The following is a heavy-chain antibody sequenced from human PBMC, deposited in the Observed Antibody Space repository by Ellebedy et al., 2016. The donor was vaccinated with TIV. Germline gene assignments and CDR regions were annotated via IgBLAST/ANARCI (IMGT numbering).Heavy chain of an antibody. CDR2: IYTSGST. J-gene: IGHJ4*02. CDR1: GGSISSYY. V-gene: IGHV4-4*07. D-gene: IGHD1-26*01. CDR3: ARFHSQWELDY. Sequence: SETLSLXXTVSGGSISSYYWSWIRQPAGKGLEWIGRIYTSGSTNYNPSLKSRVTMSVDTSKNQFSLKLSSVTAADTAVYYCARFHSQWELDYWGQGTLVTVSS.